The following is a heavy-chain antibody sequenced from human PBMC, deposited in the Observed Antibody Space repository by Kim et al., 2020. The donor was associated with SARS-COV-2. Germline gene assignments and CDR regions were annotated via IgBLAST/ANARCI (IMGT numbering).Heavy chain of an antibody. J-gene: IGHJ6*02. V-gene: IGHV3-21*01. Sequence: GGSLRLSCAASGFTFSSYSVNWLRQAPGKGLEWVSSISSRSSYIYYADSVKGRFTISRDNAKKSLYLQMNSLRAEDTAVYYCARYPFPYYYDSSGYDELSYALDVWGQGTTVTVSS. CDR1: GFTFSSYS. CDR3: ARYPFPYYYDSSGYDELSYALDV. D-gene: IGHD3-22*01. CDR2: ISSRSSYI.